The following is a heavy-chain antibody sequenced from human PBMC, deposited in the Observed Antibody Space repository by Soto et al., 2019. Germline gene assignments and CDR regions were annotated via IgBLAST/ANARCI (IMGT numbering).Heavy chain of an antibody. CDR1: GYTFTSYD. CDR2: MNPNSGNT. J-gene: IGHJ4*02. V-gene: IGHV1-8*01. CDR3: ARERTYFGDC. D-gene: IGHD3-9*01. Sequence: QVQLVQSGAEVKKPGASVKVSCKASGYTFTSYDINWVRQATGQGLEWMGWMNPNSGNTGYAQKFXGXAXMXXKTSISTAYMELSSLRSEDTAVYYCARERTYFGDCWGQGTLVTVSS.